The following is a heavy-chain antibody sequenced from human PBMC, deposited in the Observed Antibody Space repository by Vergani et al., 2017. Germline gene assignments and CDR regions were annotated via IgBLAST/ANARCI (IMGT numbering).Heavy chain of an antibody. Sequence: QLVQSGPEVKKPGTSVKVSCKASGYTFTGYYMHWVRQAPGQGLEWMGWINPNSGGTNYAQKFQGRVTMTRDTSISTAYMELSRLRSDDTAVYYCAKAAPGLYDSSGYYVGFYYYYYMDVWGKGTTVTVSS. CDR1: GYTFTGYY. CDR2: INPNSGGT. V-gene: IGHV1-2*02. D-gene: IGHD3-22*01. CDR3: AKAAPGLYDSSGYYVGFYYYYYMDV. J-gene: IGHJ6*03.